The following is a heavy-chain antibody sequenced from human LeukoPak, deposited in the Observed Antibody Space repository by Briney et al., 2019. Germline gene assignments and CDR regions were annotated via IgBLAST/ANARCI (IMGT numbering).Heavy chain of an antibody. J-gene: IGHJ4*02. V-gene: IGHV4-34*01. CDR3: ARSPASRRRRFDY. CDR1: GGSFSGYY. Sequence: PAETLSLTCAVYGGSFSGYYWSWIRQPPGKGLEWIREINHSGSTNYNPSLKSRVTISVDTSKNQFSLKLSSVTAADTAVYYCARSPASRRRRFDYWGQGTLVTVSS. CDR2: INHSGST.